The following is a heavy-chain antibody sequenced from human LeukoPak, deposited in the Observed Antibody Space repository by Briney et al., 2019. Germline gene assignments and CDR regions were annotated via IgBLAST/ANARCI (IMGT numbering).Heavy chain of an antibody. CDR3: ARDDYDYVWGSYRLDY. V-gene: IGHV1-69*05. J-gene: IGHJ4*02. CDR1: GGTFSSYA. D-gene: IGHD3-16*02. Sequence: SVKVSCKASGGTFSSYAISWVRQAPGQGLEWMGGIIPIFGTANYAQKFQGRVTITTDESTSTAYMELSSLRSEDTAVYYCARDDYDYVWGSYRLDYWGQGTLVTVSS. CDR2: IIPIFGTA.